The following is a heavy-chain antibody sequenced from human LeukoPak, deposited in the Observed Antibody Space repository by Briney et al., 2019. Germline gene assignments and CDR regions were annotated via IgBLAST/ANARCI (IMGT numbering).Heavy chain of an antibody. Sequence: ASVKVSCKASGGTFSSYAISWVRQAPGQGLEWMGGIIPIFGTANYAQKLQGRVTMTTDTSTSTAYMELRSLRSDDTAVYYCARGGQLLYDDYWGQGTLVTVSS. V-gene: IGHV1-69*05. J-gene: IGHJ4*02. D-gene: IGHD2-2*02. CDR3: ARGGQLLYDDY. CDR2: IIPIFGTA. CDR1: GGTFSSYA.